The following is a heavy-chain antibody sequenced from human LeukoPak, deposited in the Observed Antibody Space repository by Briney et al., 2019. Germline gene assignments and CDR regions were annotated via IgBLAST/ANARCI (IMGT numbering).Heavy chain of an antibody. D-gene: IGHD5-12*01. CDR1: GFNFSNYW. J-gene: IGHJ2*01. CDR3: ARGYAGGYFDL. V-gene: IGHV3-74*01. Sequence: HSGGSLRLSCAASGFNFSNYWMHWVRQGPGKGLVWVSRINSDGSNTAYADSVKGRFTISRDNAKNTLSLQVNSLRAEDTAVYYCARGYAGGYFDLWGRGTLVTVSS. CDR2: INSDGSNT.